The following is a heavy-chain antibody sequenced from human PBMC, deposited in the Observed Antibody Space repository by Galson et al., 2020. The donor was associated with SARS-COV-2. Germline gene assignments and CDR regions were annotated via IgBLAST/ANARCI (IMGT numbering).Heavy chain of an antibody. D-gene: IGHD2-15*01. Sequence: GESLKISCAASGFTVSNNYMSWVRQAPGKGLEWVSVIYSGGNTYYADTVKGRFTGSRDISKNTLYLQMNSLRAEDTAVYYCARDNTVVTNDAFDIWGQGTMVSVSS. J-gene: IGHJ3*02. CDR2: IYSGGNT. CDR3: ARDNTVVTNDAFDI. V-gene: IGHV3-66*02. CDR1: GFTVSNNY.